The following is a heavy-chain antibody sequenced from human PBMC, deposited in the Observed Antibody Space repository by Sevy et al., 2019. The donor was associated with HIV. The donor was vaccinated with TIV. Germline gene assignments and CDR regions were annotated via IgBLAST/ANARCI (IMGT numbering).Heavy chain of an antibody. D-gene: IGHD1-1*01. CDR3: AKVRSTMIPATGNFDY. Sequence: GGSLRLSCAASGFTFSSYVMSWVRQAPGKGLQWVSAVSASGISTYYTDSVKGRFTISRDISKNMLHMQMNSLRAEDTAVYYCAKVRSTMIPATGNFDYWGQGTLVTVSS. V-gene: IGHV3-23*01. CDR1: GFTFSSYV. J-gene: IGHJ4*02. CDR2: VSASGIST.